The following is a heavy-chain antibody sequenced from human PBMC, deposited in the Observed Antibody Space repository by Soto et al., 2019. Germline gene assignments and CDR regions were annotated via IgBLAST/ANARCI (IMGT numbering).Heavy chain of an antibody. Sequence: QVQLVESGGGVVQPGRSLRLSCAASGFTFSSYGMHWVRQAPGKGLEWVAVISYDGSNKYYADSVKGRFTISRDNSKNTLYLQMNSLRAEDTAVYYCAKDSSGYSYGYTGYWGQGTLVTVSS. J-gene: IGHJ4*02. CDR1: GFTFSSYG. CDR2: ISYDGSNK. V-gene: IGHV3-30*18. D-gene: IGHD5-18*01. CDR3: AKDSSGYSYGYTGY.